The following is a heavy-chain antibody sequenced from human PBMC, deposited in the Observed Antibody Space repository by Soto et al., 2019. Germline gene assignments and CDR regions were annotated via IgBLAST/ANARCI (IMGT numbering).Heavy chain of an antibody. Sequence: SETLSLTCTVPSGSISSSSYYWGWIRQPPGKGLEWIGSIYYSGSTYYNPSLKSRVTISVDTSKNQFSLKLSSVTAADTAVYYCARRYYYYGMDVWGQGTTVTVSS. J-gene: IGHJ6*02. CDR2: IYYSGST. CDR1: SGSISSSSYY. V-gene: IGHV4-39*01. CDR3: ARRYYYYGMDV.